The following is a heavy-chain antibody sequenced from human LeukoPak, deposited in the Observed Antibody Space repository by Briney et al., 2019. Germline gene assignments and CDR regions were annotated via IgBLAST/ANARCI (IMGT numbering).Heavy chain of an antibody. Sequence: SETLSLTCTVSGGSISSYYWSWIRQPPGKGLEWIGYIYYSGSTNYNPSLKSRVTISVDTSKNQLSLKLSSVTAADTAVYYCARGQSYGSGSYYYYYYYGMDVWGQGTTVTVSS. CDR1: GGSISSYY. J-gene: IGHJ6*02. V-gene: IGHV4-59*01. CDR3: ARGQSYGSGSYYYYYYYGMDV. D-gene: IGHD3-10*01. CDR2: IYYSGST.